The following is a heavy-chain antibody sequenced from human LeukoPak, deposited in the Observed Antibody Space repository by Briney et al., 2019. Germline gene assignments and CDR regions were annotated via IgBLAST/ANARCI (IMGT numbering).Heavy chain of an antibody. CDR3: ARHGYSSGWYVPTWFDP. D-gene: IGHD6-19*01. J-gene: IGHJ5*02. CDR1: GGSISSYY. CDR2: IYYSGST. V-gene: IGHV4-59*08. Sequence: PSETLSLTCTVSGGSISSYYWSWIRQPPGKALEWIGYIYYSGSTNYNPSLKSRVTISVDTSKNQFSLKLSSVTAADTAVYYCARHGYSSGWYVPTWFDPWGQGTLVTVSS.